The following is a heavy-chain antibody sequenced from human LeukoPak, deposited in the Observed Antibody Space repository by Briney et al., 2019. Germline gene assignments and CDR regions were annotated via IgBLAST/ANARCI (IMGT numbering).Heavy chain of an antibody. Sequence: GGSLRLSCAASGFTVSSNYMSWVRQAPGKGLEWVSVIYSGGSTYYADSVKGRFTISRDNSKNTLYLQMNSLRAEDTAVYYCARGTIAVAGRAFDYWGQGTLVTVSS. D-gene: IGHD6-19*01. J-gene: IGHJ4*02. CDR2: IYSGGST. CDR3: ARGTIAVAGRAFDY. CDR1: GFTVSSNY. V-gene: IGHV3-53*01.